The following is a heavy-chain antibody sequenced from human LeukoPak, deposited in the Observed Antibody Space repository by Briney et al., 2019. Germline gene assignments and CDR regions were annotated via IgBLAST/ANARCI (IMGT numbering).Heavy chain of an antibody. CDR1: GFTFSSDY. J-gene: IGHJ4*02. Sequence: PGGSLRLSCAAPGFTFSSDYMSWVRQTPGKGLEWVAKINPDGSGIAYGDSVKGRCSISRDNAKNSLYLQMNSLRADDTAIYYCARDPAYGALDYWGQGILVTVSS. CDR3: ARDPAYGALDY. D-gene: IGHD4-17*01. CDR2: INPDGSGI. V-gene: IGHV3-7*01.